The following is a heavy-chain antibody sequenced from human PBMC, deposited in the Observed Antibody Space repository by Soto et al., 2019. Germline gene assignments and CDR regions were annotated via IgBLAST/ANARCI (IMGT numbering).Heavy chain of an antibody. CDR1: GYTFTSYG. D-gene: IGHD6-19*01. Sequence: QVQLVQSGAEVKKPGASVKVSCKASGYTFTSYGISWVRQAPGQGLEWMGWISAYNGNTNYAQKLQGRVTMSTDTSTSTAYMELRSLRSDDTAVYYCARSPLGWYVRPDYYYGMDVWRQGATVTVSS. J-gene: IGHJ6*02. CDR3: ARSPLGWYVRPDYYYGMDV. V-gene: IGHV1-18*01. CDR2: ISAYNGNT.